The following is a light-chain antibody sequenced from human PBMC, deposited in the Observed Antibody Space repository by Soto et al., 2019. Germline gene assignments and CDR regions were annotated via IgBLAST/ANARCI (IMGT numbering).Light chain of an antibody. Sequence: QSALTQPASVSGSPGQSITISCTGTSSDVGGYNYVSWYQQHPGKAPKLMIYEVTRRPAGVPDRFSGSKSGNTASLTISGLQAEDEADYYCSSYAGDYSLVFGGGTKLTVL. V-gene: IGLV2-11*01. J-gene: IGLJ3*02. CDR1: SSDVGGYNY. CDR2: EVT. CDR3: SSYAGDYSLV.